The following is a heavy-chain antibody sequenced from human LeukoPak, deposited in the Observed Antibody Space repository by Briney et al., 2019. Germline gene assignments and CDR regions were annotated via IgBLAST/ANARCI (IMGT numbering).Heavy chain of an antibody. CDR2: IYYRGGT. J-gene: IGHJ4*02. CDR3: ARVWELGRLSACSFDY. CDR1: GVTTSSSYY. Sequence: PSETLSLTCTVSGVTTSSSYYWGWIRQPPGEGLGWIESIYYRGGTDYKASLKGRVTMSRDTSKNQLYLKLSSVSAADTAVYYCARVWELGRLSACSFDYWGQGTLVTVSS. D-gene: IGHD3-10*01. V-gene: IGHV4-39*07.